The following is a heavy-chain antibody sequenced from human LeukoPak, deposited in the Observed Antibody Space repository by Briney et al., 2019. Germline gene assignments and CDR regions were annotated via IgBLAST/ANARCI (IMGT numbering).Heavy chain of an antibody. D-gene: IGHD1-1*01. CDR3: ARNVHGYNEIDY. J-gene: IGHJ4*01. V-gene: IGHV4-39*01. Sequence: SETLSLTCTVSGGSISSSSYYWGWIRQPPGKGLEWIGNIYYSGSTYYNPSLKSRVTISVDTSKNQFSLKLSSVTAADTAVYYCARNVHGYNEIDYRGQGTLVTVSS. CDR2: IYYSGST. CDR1: GGSISSSSYY.